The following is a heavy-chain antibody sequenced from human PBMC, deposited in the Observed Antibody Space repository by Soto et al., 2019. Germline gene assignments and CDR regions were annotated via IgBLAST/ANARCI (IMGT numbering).Heavy chain of an antibody. J-gene: IGHJ4*02. CDR1: GFTFSDYY. Sequence: GGSLRLSCXASGFTFSDYYMSWIRQAPGKGLEWVSYISSSGSTIYYADSVKGRFTISRDNAKNSLYLQMNSLRAEDTAVYYCARDPYYYGSGSYHAEYYFDYWGQGTLVTVSS. CDR3: ARDPYYYGSGSYHAEYYFDY. CDR2: ISSSGSTI. D-gene: IGHD3-10*01. V-gene: IGHV3-11*01.